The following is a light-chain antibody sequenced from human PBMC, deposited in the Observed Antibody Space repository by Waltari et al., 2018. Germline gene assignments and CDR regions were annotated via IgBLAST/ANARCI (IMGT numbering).Light chain of an antibody. Sequence: TLSLSPGERATLSCRASQSVSSSYLAWYQQKPGQAPRLLIYGASSRATGIPDRFSGSGSGTDFTLTISRLEPEDFAVYYCQQYGSSPFTFGPGTKVDIK. CDR3: QQYGSSPFT. J-gene: IGKJ3*01. CDR2: GAS. V-gene: IGKV3-20*01. CDR1: QSVSSSY.